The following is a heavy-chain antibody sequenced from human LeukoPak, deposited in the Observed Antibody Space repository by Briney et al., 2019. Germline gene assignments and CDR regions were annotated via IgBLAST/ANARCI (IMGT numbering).Heavy chain of an antibody. CDR1: GGSISSYY. CDR2: IYYSGST. CDR3: TRTDSSSAIDY. Sequence: SETQSLTCTVSGGSISSYYWSWIRQPPGKGLEWIGHIYYSGSTNYNPSLKSRVTISVDTSKNQFSLKLSSVTAADTAVYYCTRTDSSSAIDYWGQGTLVAVSS. J-gene: IGHJ4*02. V-gene: IGHV4-59*01. D-gene: IGHD6-6*01.